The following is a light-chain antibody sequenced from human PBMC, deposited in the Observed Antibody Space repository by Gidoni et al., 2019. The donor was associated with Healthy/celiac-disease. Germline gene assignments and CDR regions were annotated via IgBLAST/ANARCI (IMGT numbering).Light chain of an antibody. J-gene: IGKJ3*01. CDR2: AAS. Sequence: DIQMTQSPSSLSASVGDRVTITCRASQSSSSYLNWYQHKPGKAPKLLISAASSLQSGVPSRFIGSGSGTDCTLTISSLQPEDFATYYCQQSYSTIFTFXPXTKVDIK. CDR1: QSSSSY. CDR3: QQSYSTIFT. V-gene: IGKV1-39*01.